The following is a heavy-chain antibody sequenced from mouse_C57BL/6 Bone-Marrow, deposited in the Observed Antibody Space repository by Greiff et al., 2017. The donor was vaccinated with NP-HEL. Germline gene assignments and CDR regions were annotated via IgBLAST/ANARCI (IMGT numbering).Heavy chain of an antibody. J-gene: IGHJ3*01. CDR3: ARGGVYYDYAWFAY. CDR2: INPGSGGT. CDR1: GYAFTNYL. Sequence: VQLKESGAELVRPGTSVKVSCTASGYAFTNYLIEWVKQRPGQGLEWIGVINPGSGGTNYNEKFKGKATLTADKSSSTAYMQLSSLTSEDSAVYFCARGGVYYDYAWFAYWGRGTLVTVSA. D-gene: IGHD2-4*01. V-gene: IGHV1-54*01.